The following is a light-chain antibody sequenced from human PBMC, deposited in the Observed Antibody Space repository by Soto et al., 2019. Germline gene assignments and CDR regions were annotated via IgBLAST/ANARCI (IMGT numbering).Light chain of an antibody. J-gene: IGLJ1*01. V-gene: IGLV2-14*03. Sequence: QSALAQPASVSGSPGQSITISCTGTSSDVGAYNSVSWYQQHPGKAPKLMVYDINNRPSGVSNRFSGSKSANTASLTISGLQADDEADYYCVSFTTKSSYVFGTGTKVTVL. CDR1: SSDVGAYNS. CDR2: DIN. CDR3: VSFTTKSSYV.